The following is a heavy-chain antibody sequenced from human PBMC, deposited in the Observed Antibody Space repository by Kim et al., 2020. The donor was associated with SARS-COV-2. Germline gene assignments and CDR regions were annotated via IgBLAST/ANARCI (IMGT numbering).Heavy chain of an antibody. D-gene: IGHD6-19*01. CDR3: ARDVGGWGY. V-gene: IGHV3-21*01. CDR2: SYI. J-gene: IGHJ4*02. Sequence: SYIYYADSVKGRFTISRDNAKNSLYLQMNSLRAEDTAVYYCARDVGGWGYWGQGTLVTVSS.